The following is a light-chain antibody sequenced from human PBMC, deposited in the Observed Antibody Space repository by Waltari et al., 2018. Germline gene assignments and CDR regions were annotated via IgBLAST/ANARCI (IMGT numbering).Light chain of an antibody. J-gene: IGLJ3*02. CDR2: DVN. V-gene: IGLV2-23*02. CDR3: CSYAGSAISV. Sequence: QSALTQTATVSGSPGQSITISCTGTTSDVGKYNLVSWYQQHPGKAPTLIIYDVNKRPSGVSHRFSGSKSGNTASLTISVLQAADEAYYYCCSYAGSAISVFGGGTKVTVL. CDR1: TSDVGKYNL.